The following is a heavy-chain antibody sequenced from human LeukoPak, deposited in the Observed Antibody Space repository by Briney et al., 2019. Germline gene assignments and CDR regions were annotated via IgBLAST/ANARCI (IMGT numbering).Heavy chain of an antibody. D-gene: IGHD2-2*02. J-gene: IGHJ5*02. CDR3: ARSGYWSSTSCYTFDP. Sequence: PSETLSLTCTVSGGTISSYYWSWIRQPPGKGLEWIGYIYTSGSTNYNPSLKSRVTTTVETSKNQCSLKLSSVTAADTAVYYCARSGYWSSTSCYTFDPWGQGTLVTVSS. V-gene: IGHV4-4*09. CDR1: GGTISSYY. CDR2: IYTSGST.